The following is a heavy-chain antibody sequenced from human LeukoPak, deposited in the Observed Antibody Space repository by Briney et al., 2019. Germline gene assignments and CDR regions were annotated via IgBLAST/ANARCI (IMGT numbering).Heavy chain of an antibody. V-gene: IGHV5-51*01. CDR1: GNSFTSYW. CDR2: IYPGDSDT. D-gene: IGHD6-6*01. CDR3: ARHGYSSSWGYYFDY. Sequence: HGESLKISCKGSGNSFTSYWIGWVRQMPGKGLEWMGIIYPGDSDTRYSPSFQGQVTISADKSISTAYLQWSSLKASDTAMYYCARHGYSSSWGYYFDYWGQGTLVTVSS. J-gene: IGHJ4*02.